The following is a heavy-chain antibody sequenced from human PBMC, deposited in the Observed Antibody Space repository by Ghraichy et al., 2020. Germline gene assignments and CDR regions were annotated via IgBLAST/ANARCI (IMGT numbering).Heavy chain of an antibody. CDR3: ARERGGKSLRKSPDAFDI. CDR1: GFNFSDYG. D-gene: IGHD4-23*01. Sequence: GESLNISCVASGFNFSDYGMNWVRQAPGKGLEWLSYIIGVGSTTFYADSVKGRFSISRDNSKNSLYLQMNSLRDDDTAVYYCARERGGKSLRKSPDAFDIWARGTVVTLSS. CDR2: IIGVGSTT. J-gene: IGHJ3*02. V-gene: IGHV3-48*02.